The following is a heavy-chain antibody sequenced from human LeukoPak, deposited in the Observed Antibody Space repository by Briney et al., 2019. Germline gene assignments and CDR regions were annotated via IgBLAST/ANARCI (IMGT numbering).Heavy chain of an antibody. CDR2: TSSSSSYI. V-gene: IGHV3-21*01. CDR3: ARDRGAVTDVFDY. Sequence: GGSLRLSCAASGFAFSSYSMNWVRQAPGKGLEWVSSTSSSSSYIYHADSVKGRFTISRDNAKNSLYLQMNSLRAEDTAVYYCARDRGAVTDVFDYWGQGTLVTVSS. J-gene: IGHJ4*02. D-gene: IGHD6-19*01. CDR1: GFAFSSYS.